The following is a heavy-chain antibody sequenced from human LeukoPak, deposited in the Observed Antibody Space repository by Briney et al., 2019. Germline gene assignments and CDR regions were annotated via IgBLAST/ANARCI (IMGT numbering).Heavy chain of an antibody. Sequence: GGSLRLSCAASGFTVSSNYMSWVRQAPRKGLEWVSVIYSGGSTYYADSVKGRFTISRDNSKNTLYLQMNSLRAEDTAVYYCASLPYYYDSSGYDYWGQGTLVTVSS. V-gene: IGHV3-53*01. J-gene: IGHJ4*02. CDR2: IYSGGST. CDR3: ASLPYYYDSSGYDY. CDR1: GFTVSSNY. D-gene: IGHD3-22*01.